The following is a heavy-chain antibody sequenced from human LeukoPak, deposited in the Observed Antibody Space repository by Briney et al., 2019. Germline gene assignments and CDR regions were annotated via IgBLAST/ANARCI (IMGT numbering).Heavy chain of an antibody. V-gene: IGHV1-69*05. CDR1: GGTFSSYA. D-gene: IGHD3-3*01. CDR2: IIPIFGTA. J-gene: IGHJ4*02. CDR3: ARYDFWSGYFFDY. Sequence: GASVKVSCKASGGTFSSYAISWVRQAPGQGLEWMGGIIPIFGTANYAQKFQGRVTITTDESTSTAYMELSSLRSEDTAVYYCARYDFWSGYFFDYWGQGTLVTVSS.